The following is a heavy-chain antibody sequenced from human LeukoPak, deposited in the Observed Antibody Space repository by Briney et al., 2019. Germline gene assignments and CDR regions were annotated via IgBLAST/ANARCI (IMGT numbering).Heavy chain of an antibody. CDR3: ARAMDYYGSGPYYNAFDI. CDR1: GFTFSTYS. J-gene: IGHJ3*02. CDR2: ISSRSGTI. Sequence: GGSLRLSCAASGFTFSTYSMNWVPQAPGKGREWVSYISSRSGTISYTDSVKGRFTISRDNAKNSLYLQIHRLRAADKAVYFWARAMDYYGSGPYYNAFDIWGQGTIVTVSS. D-gene: IGHD3-10*01. V-gene: IGHV3-48*01.